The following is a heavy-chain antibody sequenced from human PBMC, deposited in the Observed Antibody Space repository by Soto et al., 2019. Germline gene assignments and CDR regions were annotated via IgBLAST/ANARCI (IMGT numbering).Heavy chain of an antibody. D-gene: IGHD3-10*01. V-gene: IGHV1-69*02. J-gene: IGHJ6*02. CDR2: IIPILGIA. Sequence: QVQLVQSGAEVKKPGSSVKVSCKASGGTFSSYTISWVRQAPGQGLEWMGRIIPILGIANYAQKFQGRVTINADKSTSTAYMELSSLRSEDTAVYYCAGDGSNLTYYYYYGMDVWGQGTTVTVSS. CDR3: AGDGSNLTYYYYYGMDV. CDR1: GGTFSSYT.